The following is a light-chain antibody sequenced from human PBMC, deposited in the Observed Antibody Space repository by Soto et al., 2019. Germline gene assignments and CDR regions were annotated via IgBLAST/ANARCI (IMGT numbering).Light chain of an antibody. CDR3: QACDSGRVV. CDR2: GNT. CDR1: SSNIGAGYD. Sequence: QSVLTQPPSVSGAPGQRVTISCTGNSSNIGAGYDVHWYQQFPGAAPKVLIHGNTNRPAGVPSRFSGSKSGTPASLAITGLQAEDEADYYCQACDSGRVVFGGGTKLTVL. J-gene: IGLJ2*01. V-gene: IGLV1-40*01.